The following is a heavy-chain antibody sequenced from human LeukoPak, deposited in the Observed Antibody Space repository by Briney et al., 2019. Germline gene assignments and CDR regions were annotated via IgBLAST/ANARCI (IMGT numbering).Heavy chain of an antibody. V-gene: IGHV1-3*03. CDR2: INAGNGNT. J-gene: IGHJ3*01. CDR1: GYTFTSYA. Sequence: ASVKVSCKASGYTFTSYAMHWVRQAPGQRLEWMGWINAGNGNTKYSQEFQDRVTITRDTSASTAYMELSSLRSEDMAVYFCAREGVDYYDSSGYYYPDAFDLWGQGTMVTVSS. CDR3: AREGVDYYDSSGYYYPDAFDL. D-gene: IGHD3-22*01.